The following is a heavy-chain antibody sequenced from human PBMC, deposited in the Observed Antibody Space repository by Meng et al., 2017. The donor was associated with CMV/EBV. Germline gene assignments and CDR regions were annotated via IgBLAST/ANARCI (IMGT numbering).Heavy chain of an antibody. CDR3: ARASTTTYYYYGMDV. J-gene: IGHJ6*02. CDR1: GYTFTSYG. CDR2: IIPTFGTA. Sequence: SVKVSCKASGYTFTSYGISWVRQAPGQGLEWMGGIIPTFGTANYVQKFQGRVTITTDESTSTAYMELSSLRSEDTAVYYCARASTTTYYYYGMDVWGQGTTVTVSS. V-gene: IGHV1-69*05. D-gene: IGHD1-26*01.